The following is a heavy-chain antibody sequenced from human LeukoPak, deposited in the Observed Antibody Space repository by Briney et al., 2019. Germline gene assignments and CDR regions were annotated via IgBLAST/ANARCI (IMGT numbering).Heavy chain of an antibody. Sequence: IGWISAYNGNTNYAQKLQGRGTMTTDTSTSTAYMELRSLRSDDTAVYYCARSDGSGRDYWGQGTLVTVSS. V-gene: IGHV1-18*01. J-gene: IGHJ4*02. CDR3: ARSDGSGRDY. D-gene: IGHD3-10*01. CDR2: ISAYNGNT.